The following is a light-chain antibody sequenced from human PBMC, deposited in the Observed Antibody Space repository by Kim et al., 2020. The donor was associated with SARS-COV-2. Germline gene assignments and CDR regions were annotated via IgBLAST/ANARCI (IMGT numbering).Light chain of an antibody. CDR3: HCRDNNGDHP. J-gene: IGLJ2*01. CDR2: GRN. CDR1: NLRKYH. V-gene: IGLV3-19*01. Sequence: VALGQTVRITCQGDNLRKYHASWYQQKPGQAPVLVLYGRNNRPSGISDRFSGSSSGNTASLTITATQAEDEADYYCHCRDNNGDHPFGGGTQLTVL.